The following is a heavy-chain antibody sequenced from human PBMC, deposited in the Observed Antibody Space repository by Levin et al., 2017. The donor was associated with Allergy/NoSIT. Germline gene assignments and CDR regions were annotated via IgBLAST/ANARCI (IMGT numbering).Heavy chain of an antibody. Sequence: GESLKISCKASGYTFTSYDINWVRQATGQGLEWMGWMNPNSGNTGYAQKFQGRVTMTRNTSISTAYMELSSLRSEDTAVYYCARGGGDYGDYEYYDYYMDVWGKGTTVTVSS. CDR2: MNPNSGNT. CDR3: ARGGGDYGDYEYYDYYMDV. J-gene: IGHJ6*03. V-gene: IGHV1-8*01. CDR1: GYTFTSYD. D-gene: IGHD4-17*01.